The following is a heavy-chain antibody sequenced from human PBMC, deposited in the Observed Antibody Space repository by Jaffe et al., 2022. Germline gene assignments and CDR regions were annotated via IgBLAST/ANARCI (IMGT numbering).Heavy chain of an antibody. CDR2: INPSGGST. CDR1: GYTFTSYY. Sequence: QVQLVQSGAEVKKPGASVKVSCKASGYTFTSYYMHWVRQAPGQGLEWMGIINPSGGSTSYAQKFQGRVTMTRDTSTSTVYMELSSLRSEDTAVYYCARDLVVVVPAAQGPGWFDPWGQGTLVTVSS. J-gene: IGHJ5*02. V-gene: IGHV1-46*03. CDR3: ARDLVVVVPAAQGPGWFDP. D-gene: IGHD2-2*01.